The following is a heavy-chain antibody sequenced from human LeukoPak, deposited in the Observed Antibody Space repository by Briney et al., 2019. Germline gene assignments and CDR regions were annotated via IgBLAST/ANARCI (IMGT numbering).Heavy chain of an antibody. CDR3: VRLVAVPDAYFDY. Sequence: GGSLRLCCAASGFTFSGYWMHWVRQAPGKGLVWVSRINSDGYSTAYADSVKGRFTISRDNAKNTLYLQMNSLRAEDTAVYYCVRLVAVPDAYFDYWGQGTLVTVSS. V-gene: IGHV3-74*01. J-gene: IGHJ4*02. CDR1: GFTFSGYW. D-gene: IGHD2-2*01. CDR2: INSDGYST.